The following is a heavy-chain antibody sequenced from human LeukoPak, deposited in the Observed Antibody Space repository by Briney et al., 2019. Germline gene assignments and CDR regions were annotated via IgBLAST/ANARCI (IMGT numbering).Heavy chain of an antibody. Sequence: GGSLRLSCAASGFTCSSYWMSWVRQAPGKGPEWVANIKQDGSEKYYVDSVKGRFTISRDNAKNSLYLQMNSLRAEDTAVYYCARDKDDYVWGSYRPLDYWGQGTLVTVSS. J-gene: IGHJ4*02. CDR3: ARDKDDYVWGSYRPLDY. CDR1: GFTCSSYW. D-gene: IGHD3-16*02. V-gene: IGHV3-7*01. CDR2: IKQDGSEK.